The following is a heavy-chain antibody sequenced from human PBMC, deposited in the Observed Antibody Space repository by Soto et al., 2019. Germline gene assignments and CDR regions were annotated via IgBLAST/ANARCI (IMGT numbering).Heavy chain of an antibody. CDR2: RYYSEST. V-gene: IGHV4-31*03. CDR3: ARTKCSGGSCYSWSLDY. J-gene: IGHJ4*02. Sequence: KPSETLSLTCTVSGGSITTGGYYWSWIRQLPGKGLEWIGHRYYSESTYYNPSLKSRVSISLDTSKNQFSLKLSFVTAADTAMYYCARTKCSGGSCYSWSLDYWGQGTPVTVS. CDR1: GGSITTGGYY. D-gene: IGHD2-15*01.